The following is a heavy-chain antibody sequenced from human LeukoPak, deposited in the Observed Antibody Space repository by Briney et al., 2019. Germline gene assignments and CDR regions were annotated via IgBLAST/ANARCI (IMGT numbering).Heavy chain of an antibody. CDR3: ARGLDY. Sequence: ASVKVSCKAYGYTFMSHGISWVRQAPGQGLEWMGWINPNSGGTNYAQRFQGRVTLTRDTSISTAYMELSRLRSDDTAVYYCARGLDYWGQGTLVTVSS. J-gene: IGHJ4*02. V-gene: IGHV1-2*02. CDR1: GYTFMSHG. CDR2: INPNSGGT.